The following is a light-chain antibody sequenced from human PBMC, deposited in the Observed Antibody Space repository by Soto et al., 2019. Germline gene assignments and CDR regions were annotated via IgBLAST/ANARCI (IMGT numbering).Light chain of an antibody. CDR2: DVS. V-gene: IGKV3-11*01. CDR1: QSVSGY. Sequence: EDVLTQSPFTLSLAPGERATLSCRASQSVSGYLAWYQQKPGQAPRLLIYDVSNRATGIPARFSGSGSGTDFTLTISRLEPEDFAIYYCQQRDNWHVTFGQGTRVEIK. CDR3: QQRDNWHVT. J-gene: IGKJ5*01.